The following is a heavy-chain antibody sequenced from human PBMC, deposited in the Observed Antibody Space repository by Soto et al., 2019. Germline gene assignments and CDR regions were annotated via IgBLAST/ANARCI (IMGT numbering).Heavy chain of an antibody. CDR3: ANEPPTDPDYYGSGSYPNYGMDV. CDR2: INPSGGST. CDR1: GYTFTSYY. J-gene: IGHJ6*02. Sequence: GASVKVSCKASGYTFTSYYMHWVRQAPGQGLEWMGIINPSGGSTSYAQKFQGRVTMTRDTSTSTVYMELSSLRSEDTAVYYCANEPPTDPDYYGSGSYPNYGMDVWGQGTTVTVSS. V-gene: IGHV1-46*03. D-gene: IGHD3-10*01.